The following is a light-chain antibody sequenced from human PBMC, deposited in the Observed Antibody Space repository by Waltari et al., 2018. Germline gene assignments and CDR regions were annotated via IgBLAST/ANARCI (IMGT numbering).Light chain of an antibody. J-gene: IGLJ3*02. CDR1: STDIGAYKH. Sequence: QSALTQPASVSGSPGQSITISCSGTSTDIGAYKHVSWYQQHPVKAPKLMIYEVSNRPSGGSNRFSGSKSGNAASLTISGRQADDESHYYCTSFTSRATWVFGGGTKVTVL. CDR2: EVS. V-gene: IGLV2-14*01. CDR3: TSFTSRATWV.